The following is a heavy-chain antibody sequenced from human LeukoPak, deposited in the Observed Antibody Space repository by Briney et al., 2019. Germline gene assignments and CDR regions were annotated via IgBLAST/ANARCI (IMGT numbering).Heavy chain of an antibody. D-gene: IGHD6-19*01. CDR2: IGSSSTYT. CDR1: GFTFSGYY. J-gene: IGHJ4*02. Sequence: GGSLRLSCAASGFTFSGYYMSWVRQAPGKGLEWVSCIGSSSTYTNYADSVKGRFTISRDNAKNSLYLQMDGLRAEDTAVYYCARDRGAVAATWFDYWGQGTLVTVSS. V-gene: IGHV3-11*05. CDR3: ARDRGAVAATWFDY.